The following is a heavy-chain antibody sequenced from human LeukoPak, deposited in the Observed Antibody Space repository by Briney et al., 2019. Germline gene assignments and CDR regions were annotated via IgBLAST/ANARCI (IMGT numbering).Heavy chain of an antibody. CDR1: GYTFTNYG. D-gene: IGHD6-13*01. CDR2: ISPYNGNT. J-gene: IGHJ5*02. CDR3: ARSMAAPRSNWFDP. V-gene: IGHV1-18*01. Sequence: ASVKVSCKASGYTFTNYGITWVRQAPGQGFEWMGWISPYNGNTNYAQKFQGRVTMTTDTSTSTAYMELGNLRSDDTAVYYCARSMAAPRSNWFDPWGQGTLVVVSS.